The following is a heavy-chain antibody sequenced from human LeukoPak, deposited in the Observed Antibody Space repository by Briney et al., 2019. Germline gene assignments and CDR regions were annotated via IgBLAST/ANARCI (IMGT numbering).Heavy chain of an antibody. CDR1: GFTFMTYW. D-gene: IGHD4-11*01. CDR2: INSDGTST. CDR3: ARDTGYSNYDY. Sequence: PGGSLRLSCAASGFTFMTYWMHWVRQAPGKGLVRVSRINSDGTSTTYADSVKGRFTISRDNAKNTLYLQMNTLRADDSAMYYCARDTGYSNYDYWGQGTLVTVSS. V-gene: IGHV3-74*01. J-gene: IGHJ4*02.